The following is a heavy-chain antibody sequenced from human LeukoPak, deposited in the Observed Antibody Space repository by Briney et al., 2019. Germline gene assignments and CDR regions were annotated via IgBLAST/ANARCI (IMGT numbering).Heavy chain of an antibody. CDR3: ASVYETNGYLY. CDR2: IYGAGSFT. J-gene: IGHJ4*02. D-gene: IGHD3-22*01. V-gene: IGHV3-74*01. Sequence: GGSLRLSCAASGFTFSRYWMHWVRQAPGRGGGWVALIYGAGSFTRYADSVKGRFTISRDNAKNTVYLQMTSLRVEDTAVYYCASVYETNGYLYWGQGSLVTVSS. CDR1: GFTFSRYW.